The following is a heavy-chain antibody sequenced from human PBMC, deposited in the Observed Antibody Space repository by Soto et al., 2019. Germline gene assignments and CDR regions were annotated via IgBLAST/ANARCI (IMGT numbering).Heavy chain of an antibody. J-gene: IGHJ4*02. Sequence: GGSLRLSCAASGFTFNYYWMHWVRQAPGQGLVWVSHIHSDGSSTYYADSVKGRFTISRDNSKNTLYLQMNSLRAEDTAVYYCAKARAQYYDFWSGYPVDYWGQGTLVTVSS. V-gene: IGHV3-74*01. CDR1: GFTFNYYW. CDR2: IHSDGSST. D-gene: IGHD3-3*01. CDR3: AKARAQYYDFWSGYPVDY.